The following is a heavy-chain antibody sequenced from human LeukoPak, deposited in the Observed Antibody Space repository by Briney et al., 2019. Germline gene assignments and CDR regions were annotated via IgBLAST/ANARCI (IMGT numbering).Heavy chain of an antibody. CDR3: AHRLGNCNWYWAFDI. D-gene: IGHD1-7*01. J-gene: IGHJ3*02. CDR2: VYWDDDK. Sequence: GSGPTLVKPTQTLTLTCTFSGFSLSTSGVGVGWIRQPPGKALEWLALVYWDDDKRYSPTLRSRLTISKETSKNQVVLTMTNMDPVDTATYQCAHRLGNCNWYWAFDIWGQGTMVTVSS. V-gene: IGHV2-5*02. CDR1: GFSLSTSGVG.